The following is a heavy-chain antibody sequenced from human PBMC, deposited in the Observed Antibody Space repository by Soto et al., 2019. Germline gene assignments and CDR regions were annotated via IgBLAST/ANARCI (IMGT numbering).Heavy chain of an antibody. D-gene: IGHD3-22*01. V-gene: IGHV1-2*02. J-gene: IGHJ4*02. CDR2: LDPNSGAT. CDR3: VRDLAALYDSSGYYLDY. Sequence: ASVRISSKASGSTFTDRDMHRARNATGHGLEWMGCLDPNSGATNYAQRFQGRVTMTSDTSISTAYMELSRLTSDDTAIYYCVRDLAALYDSSGYYLDYWGQGSLVTVSS. CDR1: GSTFTDRD.